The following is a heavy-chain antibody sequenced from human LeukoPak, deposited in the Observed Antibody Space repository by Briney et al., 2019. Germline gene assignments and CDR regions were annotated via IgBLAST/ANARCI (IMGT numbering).Heavy chain of an antibody. D-gene: IGHD6-6*01. CDR3: APGSYSSSPDGGFDY. V-gene: IGHV3-30*02. J-gene: IGHJ4*02. CDR2: IRYDGSNK. CDR1: GFTFSSYG. Sequence: GGSLRLSCAASGFTFSSYGMHWVRQAPGKGLEWVAFIRYDGSNKYYADSVKGRLTISRDNSKNTLYLQMNSLRAEDTAVYYCAPGSYSSSPDGGFDYWGQGTLVTVSS.